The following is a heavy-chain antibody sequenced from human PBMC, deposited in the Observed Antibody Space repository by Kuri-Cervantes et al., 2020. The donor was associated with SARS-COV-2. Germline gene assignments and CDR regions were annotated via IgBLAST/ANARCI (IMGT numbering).Heavy chain of an antibody. Sequence: SETLSLTCTVSGGSSSSGSYYWSWIRQPAGKGLEWIGRIYTSGSTNYNPSLKSRVTISVDTSKNQSSLKLSSVTAADTAVYYCARDRWELHDYWGQGTLVTVSS. CDR3: ARDRWELHDY. D-gene: IGHD1-26*01. J-gene: IGHJ4*02. V-gene: IGHV4-61*02. CDR1: GGSSSSGSYY. CDR2: IYTSGST.